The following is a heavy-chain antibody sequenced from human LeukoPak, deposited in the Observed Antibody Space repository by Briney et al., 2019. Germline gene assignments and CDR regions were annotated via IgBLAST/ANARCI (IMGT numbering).Heavy chain of an antibody. J-gene: IGHJ4*02. V-gene: IGHV3-21*01. CDR2: ISSSNNYI. Sequence: PGGSLRLSCAASGFTFSSYSMNWVRQAPGKGLEWVSSISSSNNYIYYADSVKGRFTISRDNAKNSLSLQMNSLRAEDTAVYYCARQGILTGYYLVDYWGQGTLVTVSS. D-gene: IGHD3-9*01. CDR3: ARQGILTGYYLVDY. CDR1: GFTFSSYS.